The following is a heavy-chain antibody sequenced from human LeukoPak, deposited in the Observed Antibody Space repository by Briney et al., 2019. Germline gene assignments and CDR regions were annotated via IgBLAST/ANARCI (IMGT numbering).Heavy chain of an antibody. Sequence: GGSLRLSCTASGFTFGDYAMSWVRQAPGKGLEWVGFIRSKAYGGTTEYAASVKGRFTISRDDSKSIAYLQMNSLKTEDTAVYYCTRDRGKVLWFGEFFDHWGQGTLVTVSS. J-gene: IGHJ4*02. CDR1: GFTFGDYA. D-gene: IGHD3-10*01. V-gene: IGHV3-49*04. CDR3: TRDRGKVLWFGEFFDH. CDR2: IRSKAYGGTT.